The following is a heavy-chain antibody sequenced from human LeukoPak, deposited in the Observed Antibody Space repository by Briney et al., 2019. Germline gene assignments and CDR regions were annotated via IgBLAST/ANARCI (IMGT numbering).Heavy chain of an antibody. CDR2: ISKSSTYI. CDR3: ARDMGGYSTSHAFDI. D-gene: IGHD2-2*01. Sequence: PGGSLRLSCAASGFIFSSFSMNWVRQAPGKGLEWVSSISKSSTYIYYADSMKGRFTVSRDNARNSLSLQMNSLRAEDTAIYYCARDMGGYSTSHAFDIWGPGTMVTVSS. J-gene: IGHJ3*02. CDR1: GFIFSSFS. V-gene: IGHV3-21*06.